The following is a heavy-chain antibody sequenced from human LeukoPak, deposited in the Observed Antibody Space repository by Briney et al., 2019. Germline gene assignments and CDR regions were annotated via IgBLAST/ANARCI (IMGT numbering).Heavy chain of an antibody. Sequence: GSLRLSCAASGFTFSSYAMSWVRQPPEKGLEWIGSIYYSGSTYYNPSLKSRVTISVDTSKNQFSLKLSSVTAADTAVYYCARHGGVDPWGQGTLVTVSS. V-gene: IGHV4-39*01. CDR3: ARHGGVDP. CDR1: GFTFSSYA. CDR2: IYYSGST. J-gene: IGHJ5*02. D-gene: IGHD2-15*01.